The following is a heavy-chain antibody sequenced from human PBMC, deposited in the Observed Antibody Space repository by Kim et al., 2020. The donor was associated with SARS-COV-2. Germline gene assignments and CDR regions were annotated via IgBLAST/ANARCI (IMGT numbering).Heavy chain of an antibody. V-gene: IGHV3-23*01. CDR3: VKSPREYYYGSGYYYYGMDV. D-gene: IGHD3-10*01. CDR2: ISGRGGNT. CDR1: GFTFSSCA. Sequence: GGSLRLSCAASGFTFSSCAMSWVRQAPGKGLEWVSAISGRGGNTYYADSVKGRFITSRDNSKNTLYLQVNSLRAEDTAVYYCVKSPREYYYGSGYYYYGMDVWGQGTTVTVSS. J-gene: IGHJ6*02.